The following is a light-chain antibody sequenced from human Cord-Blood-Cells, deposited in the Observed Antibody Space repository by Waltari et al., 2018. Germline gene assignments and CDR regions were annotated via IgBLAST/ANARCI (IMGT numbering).Light chain of an antibody. CDR1: SSDVGGYNY. Sequence: QSALTQPASVSGSPGQSITISCTGTSSDVGGYNYVSWYQQHPGKAPKLMVYEVSNRAPGVSNRFSGSKSGNTASLTISGLQAEDEADYYCSSYTSSSTHYVFGTGTKVTVL. CDR3: SSYTSSSTHYV. V-gene: IGLV2-14*01. CDR2: EVS. J-gene: IGLJ1*01.